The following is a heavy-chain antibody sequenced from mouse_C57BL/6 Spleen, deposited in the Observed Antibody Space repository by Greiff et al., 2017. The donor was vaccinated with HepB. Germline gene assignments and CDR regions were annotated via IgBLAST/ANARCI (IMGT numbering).Heavy chain of an antibody. D-gene: IGHD2-3*01. V-gene: IGHV1-20*01. CDR2: INPYNGDT. CDR3: ARSRLLLFFDY. Sequence: VQLKESGPELVKPGDSVKISCKASGYSFTGYFMNWVMQSHGKSLEWIGRINPYNGDTFYNQKFKGKATLTVDKSSSTAHMELRSLTSEDSAVYYCARSRLLLFFDYWGQGTTLTVSS. CDR1: GYSFTGYF. J-gene: IGHJ2*01.